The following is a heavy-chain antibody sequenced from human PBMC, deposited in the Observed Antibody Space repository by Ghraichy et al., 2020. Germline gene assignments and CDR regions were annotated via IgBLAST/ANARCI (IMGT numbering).Heavy chain of an antibody. D-gene: IGHD3-10*01. CDR2: ISYDGSNK. CDR3: ARAYYGSGSYPRRNDYYYGMDV. V-gene: IGHV3-30*04. Sequence: GESLNISCAASGFTFSSYAMHWVRQAPGKGLEWVAVISYDGSNKYYVDSVKGRFTISRDNSKNTLYLQMNSLRAEDTAVYYCARAYYGSGSYPRRNDYYYGMDVWGQGTTVTVSS. J-gene: IGHJ6*02. CDR1: GFTFSSYA.